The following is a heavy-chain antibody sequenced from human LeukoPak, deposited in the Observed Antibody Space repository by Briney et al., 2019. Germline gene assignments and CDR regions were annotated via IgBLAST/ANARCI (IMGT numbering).Heavy chain of an antibody. Sequence: PGGSLRLSCAASGFTFDDYAMHWVRQAPGKGLEWVSGISWNSGSIGYADSVKGRFTISRDNAKNSLYLQMNSLRAEDTALYYCARDGHGPYDYWGQGTLVTVSS. CDR1: GFTFDDYA. CDR3: ARDGHGPYDY. V-gene: IGHV3-9*01. CDR2: ISWNSGSI. J-gene: IGHJ4*02.